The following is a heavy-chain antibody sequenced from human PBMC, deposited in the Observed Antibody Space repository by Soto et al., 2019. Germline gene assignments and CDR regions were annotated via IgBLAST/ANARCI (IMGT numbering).Heavy chain of an antibody. D-gene: IGHD1-26*01. V-gene: IGHV1-3*01. Sequence: QVQLVQSGAEVKKPGASVKVSCKASGYTFTSYAMHWVRQAPGQRLEWMGWINAGNGNTKYSQKFQGSVTITRDTSASTAYMALSSLRSEDTAVYYCARDLGVGAASDYWGQGTLVTVSS. CDR3: ARDLGVGAASDY. CDR1: GYTFTSYA. CDR2: INAGNGNT. J-gene: IGHJ4*02.